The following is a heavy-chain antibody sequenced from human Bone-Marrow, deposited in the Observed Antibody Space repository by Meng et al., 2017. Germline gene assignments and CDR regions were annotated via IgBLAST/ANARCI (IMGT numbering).Heavy chain of an antibody. CDR3: ARAAYDIWSGYAP. CDR2: IYHDGST. D-gene: IGHD3-3*01. Sequence: QVQLQESGPGLVKPPGTLSLTWAVSGASISSSHWWGWVRQPPGKGLEWIGEIYHDGSTNYTPSLKSRVTISVDKSKNQFSLKLSSVTAADTAVYYCARAAYDIWSGYAPWGQGSLVTVSS. V-gene: IGHV4-4*03. CDR1: GASISSSHW. J-gene: IGHJ5*02.